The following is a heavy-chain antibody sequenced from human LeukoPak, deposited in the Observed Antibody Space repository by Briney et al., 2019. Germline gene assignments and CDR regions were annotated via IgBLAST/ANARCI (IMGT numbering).Heavy chain of an antibody. J-gene: IGHJ4*02. Sequence: SETLSLTCTVSGGSISSSSYYWGWIRQPPGKGLEWIGSIYYSGSTNYNPSLKSRVTISVDTSKNQFSLKLSSVTAADTAVYYCARTDPLVGATVFDYWGQGTLVTVSS. V-gene: IGHV4-39*07. CDR2: IYYSGST. CDR3: ARTDPLVGATVFDY. CDR1: GGSISSSSYY. D-gene: IGHD1-26*01.